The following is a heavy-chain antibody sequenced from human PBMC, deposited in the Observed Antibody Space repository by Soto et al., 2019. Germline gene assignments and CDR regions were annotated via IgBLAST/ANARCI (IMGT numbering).Heavy chain of an antibody. D-gene: IGHD3-22*01. CDR2: IYTSGST. Sequence: QVQLQESGPGLLKPSETLSLTCTVSGGSISSYYWSWIRQPAGKGLEWIGRIYTSGSTNYNPSLKSRVTMSVDTSKNQFSLKLSSVTAADTAVYYCARTYYYDSSGQVVFDIWGQGTMVTVSS. CDR1: GGSISSYY. V-gene: IGHV4-4*07. CDR3: ARTYYYDSSGQVVFDI. J-gene: IGHJ3*02.